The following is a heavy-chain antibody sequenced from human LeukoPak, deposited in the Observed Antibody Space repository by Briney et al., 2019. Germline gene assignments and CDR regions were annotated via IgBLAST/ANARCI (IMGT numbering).Heavy chain of an antibody. Sequence: GGSLRLSCAASGFTFRDYHMTWIRQAPGKGLEWISYIKKGSAATYYADSVTGRFVISRDDARNSLYLHLTNLRAGDTATYFCARIWSARDWFDPWGQGTQVVVSS. J-gene: IGHJ5*02. D-gene: IGHD1-1*01. CDR1: GFTFRDYH. CDR2: IKKGSAAT. V-gene: IGHV3-11*01. CDR3: ARIWSARDWFDP.